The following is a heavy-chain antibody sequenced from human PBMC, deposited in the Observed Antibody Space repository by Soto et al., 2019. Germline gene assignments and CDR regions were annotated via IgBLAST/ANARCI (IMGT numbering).Heavy chain of an antibody. J-gene: IGHJ4*02. V-gene: IGHV1-2*04. CDR2: VNPNSGGT. CDR3: VTSRVSIAVAGETEYYFDY. D-gene: IGHD6-19*01. Sequence: SVKVDCKACGYTFTGYYIHWVRQAPGQGLEWMGWVNPNSGGTNDAQKFQGWVTMTRDTSISTAYMELSRLRSDDTAVYYCVTSRVSIAVAGETEYYFDYWGQGTLVTVSS. CDR1: GYTFTGYY.